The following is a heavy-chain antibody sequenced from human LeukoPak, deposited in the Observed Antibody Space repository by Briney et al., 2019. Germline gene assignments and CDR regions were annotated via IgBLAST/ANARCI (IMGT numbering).Heavy chain of an antibody. CDR2: IYYSGST. J-gene: IGHJ1*01. D-gene: IGHD3-16*02. CDR1: GGSISSYY. Sequence: ETSETLSLTCTVSGGSISSYYWSWIRQPPGKGLEWIGYIYYSGSTNYNPSLKSRVTISVDTSKNQFSLKLSSVTAADTAVYYCASQFRSSTWNFQHWGQGTLVTVSS. CDR3: ASQFRSSTWNFQH. V-gene: IGHV4-59*08.